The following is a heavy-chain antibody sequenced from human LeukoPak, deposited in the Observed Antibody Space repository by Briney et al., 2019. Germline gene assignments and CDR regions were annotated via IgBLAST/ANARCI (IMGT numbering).Heavy chain of an antibody. Sequence: NPSETLSLTCSVSGASISSDTYYWGWIRQPPGKGLEWIGNVDYIGVTYSNPSLQSRVVISVDTSKNQFSLKLTSVTAADTAVYYCAETQFLAPFDYWGQGVLVIVSS. J-gene: IGHJ4*02. V-gene: IGHV4-39*07. CDR1: GASISSDTYY. CDR3: AETQFLAPFDY. CDR2: VDYIGVT. D-gene: IGHD2/OR15-2a*01.